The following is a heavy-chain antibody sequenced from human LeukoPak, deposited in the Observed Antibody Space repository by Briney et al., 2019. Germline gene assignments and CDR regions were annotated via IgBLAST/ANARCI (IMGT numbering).Heavy chain of an antibody. CDR3: AKDTRIVVPDARDAFDI. V-gene: IGHV3-23*01. CDR2: ISGSGGST. CDR1: GFTFSSYA. J-gene: IGHJ3*02. Sequence: GGSLRLSCAASGFTFSSYAMSWVRQAPGKGLEWVSAISGSGGSTYYADSVKGRFTISRDNSKNTLYLQMNSLRAEDTAVYYCAKDTRIVVPDARDAFDIWGQGTMVTVSS. D-gene: IGHD2-2*01.